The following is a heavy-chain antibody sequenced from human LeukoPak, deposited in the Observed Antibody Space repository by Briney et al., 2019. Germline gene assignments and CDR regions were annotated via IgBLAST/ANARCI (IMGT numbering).Heavy chain of an antibody. Sequence: SVKVSCKASLGTFSSYAICWVRQAPVEGLECMGGIIPIYGPANYAQKFQGRVTITTDESTSTAYMELSSLRSEDTAVYYCARAGLELPWFDPWGQGTLVTVSS. J-gene: IGHJ5*02. V-gene: IGHV1-69*05. CDR2: IIPIYGPA. D-gene: IGHD1-7*01. CDR3: ARAGLELPWFDP. CDR1: LGTFSSYA.